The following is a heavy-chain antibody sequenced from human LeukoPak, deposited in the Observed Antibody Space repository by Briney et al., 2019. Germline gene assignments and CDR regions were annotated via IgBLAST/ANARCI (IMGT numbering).Heavy chain of an antibody. CDR3: TKGPGSRVWRNGFDI. Sequence: GGSLRLSYAVSGFTFSSYGMHWARQAPGKGLEWVAVISYDGSNKYHADSVKGRFTISRDNSKNTLYLEMNSLRAEDTAVYYCTKGPGSRVWRNGFDIWGQGTMVTVSS. V-gene: IGHV3-30*18. CDR1: GFTFSSYG. J-gene: IGHJ3*02. D-gene: IGHD6-19*01. CDR2: ISYDGSNK.